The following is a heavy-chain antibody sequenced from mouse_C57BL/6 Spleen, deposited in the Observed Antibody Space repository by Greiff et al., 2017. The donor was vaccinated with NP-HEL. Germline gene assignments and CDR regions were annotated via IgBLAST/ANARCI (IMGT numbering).Heavy chain of an antibody. CDR1: GYTFTSYG. CDR2: IYPRSGNT. CDR3: ARITGYYLYYAMDY. D-gene: IGHD2-3*01. J-gene: IGHJ4*01. V-gene: IGHV1-81*01. Sequence: QVQLQQSGAELARPGASVKLSCKASGYTFTSYGISWVKQRTGQGLEWIGEIYPRSGNTYYNEKFKGKATLTADKSSSTAYMELRSLTSEDSAVYFCARITGYYLYYAMDYWGQGTSVTVSS.